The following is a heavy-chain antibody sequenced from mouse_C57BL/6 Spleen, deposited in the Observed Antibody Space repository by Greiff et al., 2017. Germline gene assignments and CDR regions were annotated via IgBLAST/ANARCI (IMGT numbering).Heavy chain of an antibody. CDR1: GFTFSSYA. Sequence: EVKVVESGEGLVKPGGSLKLSCAASGFTFSSYAMSWVRQTPEKRLEWVAYISSGGDYIYYADTVKGRFTISRDNARNTLYLQMSSLKSEDTAMYYCTRVSYGSSHWYFDVWGTGTTVTVSS. J-gene: IGHJ1*03. CDR2: ISSGGDYI. D-gene: IGHD1-1*01. V-gene: IGHV5-9-1*02. CDR3: TRVSYGSSHWYFDV.